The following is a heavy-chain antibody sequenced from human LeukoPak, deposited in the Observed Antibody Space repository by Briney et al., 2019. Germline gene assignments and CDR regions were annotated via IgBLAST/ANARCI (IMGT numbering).Heavy chain of an antibody. V-gene: IGHV3-30*18. CDR1: GFTFSSYG. D-gene: IGHD5-24*01. Sequence: PGGSLRLSCAASGFTFSSYGMHWVRQAPGKGLEWVAVISYDGSNKYYADSVKGRFTISRDNSKNTLYLQMNSLRAEDTAVYYCAKDETPLETRGPFDYWGQGTLVTVSS. CDR3: AKDETPLETRGPFDY. J-gene: IGHJ4*02. CDR2: ISYDGSNK.